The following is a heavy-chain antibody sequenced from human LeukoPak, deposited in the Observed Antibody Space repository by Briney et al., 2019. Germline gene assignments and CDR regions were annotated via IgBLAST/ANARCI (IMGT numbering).Heavy chain of an antibody. J-gene: IGHJ4*02. D-gene: IGHD3-22*01. CDR1: GYTFTSYY. CDR2: INPNSGGT. V-gene: IGHV1-2*02. Sequence: ASVKVSCKASGYTFTSYYLHWVRQAPGQGLGWMGWINPNSGGTNYAQKFQGRVTMTRDTSISTAYMELSRLRSDDTAVYYCARDYYYDSSGYIFDYWGQGTLVTVSS. CDR3: ARDYYYDSSGYIFDY.